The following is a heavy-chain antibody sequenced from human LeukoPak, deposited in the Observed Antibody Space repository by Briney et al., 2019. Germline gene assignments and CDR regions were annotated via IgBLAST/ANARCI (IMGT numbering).Heavy chain of an antibody. CDR2: IKQDGSEK. CDR1: GFTFSSYW. CDR3: ARPYYDFWSGYYRVGYYFDY. J-gene: IGHJ4*02. Sequence: GGSLRLSCAASGFTFSSYWMSWVRQAPGKGLEWVANIKQDGSEKYYVDSVKGRFTISRDNAKNSLYLQMNSLRAEDTAVYYCARPYYDFWSGYYRVGYYFDYWGQGTLVTVSS. D-gene: IGHD3-3*01. V-gene: IGHV3-7*01.